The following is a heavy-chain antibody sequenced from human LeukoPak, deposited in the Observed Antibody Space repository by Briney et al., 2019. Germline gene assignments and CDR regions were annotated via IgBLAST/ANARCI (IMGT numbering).Heavy chain of an antibody. CDR1: GGSFSGYY. CDR2: INHSGST. Sequence: PSETLSLTCAVYGGSFSGYYWSWIRQPPGKGLEWIGEINHSGSTNYNPSLKSRVTISVDTSKNQFSLKLSSVTAADTAVYYCASGTRFIPHQLYYWGQGTLVTVSS. V-gene: IGHV4-34*01. D-gene: IGHD1-1*01. J-gene: IGHJ4*02. CDR3: ASGTRFIPHQLYY.